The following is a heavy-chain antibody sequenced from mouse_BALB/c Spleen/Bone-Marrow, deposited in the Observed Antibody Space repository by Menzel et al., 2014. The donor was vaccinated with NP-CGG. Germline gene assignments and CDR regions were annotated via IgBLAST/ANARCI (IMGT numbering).Heavy chain of an antibody. CDR1: GFSLTSYG. V-gene: IGHV2-9*02. CDR2: IWAGGST. J-gene: IGHJ1*01. CDR3: ARGGGSWYFDV. Sequence: QVHVKQSGPGLVAPSQSLSITCTVSGFSLTSYGVHWVRQPPGKGLECLGVIWAGGSTNYNSALMSRLSISKDNSKSQVFLKMNSLQTDDTAMYYCARGGGSWYFDVWGAGTTVTVSS.